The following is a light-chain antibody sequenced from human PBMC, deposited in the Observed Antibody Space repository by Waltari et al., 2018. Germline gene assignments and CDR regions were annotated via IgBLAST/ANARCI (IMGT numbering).Light chain of an antibody. J-gene: IGLJ3*02. CDR2: NSD. Sequence: QSVLTQPPSMSGTPGQRVTISCSGSSSNIGNNYVCWYQQLPGTAPKLLIYNSDHRPSGVPDRFSGSTSGTSASLAISGLRSEDDGDYYCAAWDDSVTGEVFGGGTRLTVL. CDR3: AAWDDSVTGEV. V-gene: IGLV1-47*01. CDR1: SSNIGNNY.